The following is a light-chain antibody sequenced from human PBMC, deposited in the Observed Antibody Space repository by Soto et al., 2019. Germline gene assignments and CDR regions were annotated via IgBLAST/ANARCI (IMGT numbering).Light chain of an antibody. CDR3: QQYHETPRT. Sequence: DIVMTQSPDSLTVSLGERATINCKSSQSLLYTSNNKNYLAWYQQKPGQPPKLLIYWASTRESGVPGRFSGSGSGTDFTLTISSLQAEDVAVYYCQQYHETPRTFGPGTKVEI. CDR2: WAS. CDR1: QSLLYTSNNKNY. J-gene: IGKJ1*01. V-gene: IGKV4-1*01.